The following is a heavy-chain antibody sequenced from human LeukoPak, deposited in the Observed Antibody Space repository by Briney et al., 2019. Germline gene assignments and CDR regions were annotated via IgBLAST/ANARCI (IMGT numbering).Heavy chain of an antibody. Sequence: ASVKVSCKASGYTFTGYYMHWVRQAPGQGLEWMGWINPNSGGTNYAQKFQGRVTMTRDTSISTAYMELSRLRSDDTAVYYCARGRYYYGSGSYYNVPPYYGMDVWGQGTTVTVSS. D-gene: IGHD3-10*01. CDR1: GYTFTGYY. J-gene: IGHJ6*02. CDR3: ARGRYYYGSGSYYNVPPYYGMDV. V-gene: IGHV1-2*02. CDR2: INPNSGGT.